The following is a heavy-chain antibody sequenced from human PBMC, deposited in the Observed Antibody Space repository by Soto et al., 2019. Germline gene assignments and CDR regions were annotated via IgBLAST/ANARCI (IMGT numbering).Heavy chain of an antibody. CDR1: GGSISSGDYY. V-gene: IGHV4-61*08. CDR3: ARDSLTHDYGDYIPGDV. CDR2: IYYSGST. Sequence: PSETLSLTCTVSGGSISSGDYYWSWIRQPPGKGLEWIGYIYYSGSTNYNPSLKSRVTISVDTSKNQFSLKLSSVTAADTAVYYCARDSLTHDYGDYIPGDVWGQGTTVTVSS. D-gene: IGHD4-17*01. J-gene: IGHJ6*02.